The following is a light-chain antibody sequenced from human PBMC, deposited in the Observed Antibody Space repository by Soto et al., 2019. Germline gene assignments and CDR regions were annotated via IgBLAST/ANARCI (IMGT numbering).Light chain of an antibody. CDR2: RNN. J-gene: IGLJ3*02. CDR3: AAWDDSLRWV. V-gene: IGLV1-47*01. CDR1: SSNIGSNY. Sequence: QSVLTQPPSASGTPGQRVTISCSGSSSNIGSNYVYWYQQLPGTAPKLLIYRNNQRPSGVPDRFSGSKSGTSASLAISGLRSEDEADYYCAAWDDSLRWVFGGGTKLTGL.